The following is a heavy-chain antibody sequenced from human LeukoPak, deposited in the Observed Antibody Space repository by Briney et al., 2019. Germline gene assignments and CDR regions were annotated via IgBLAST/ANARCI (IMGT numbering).Heavy chain of an antibody. Sequence: SETLSLTCAVYGGSFSGYYWSWIRQPPGKGLEWIGEINHSGSTNYNPSLKSRVTKSVDTSKNHFSLKLSSVTAADTAVYYCARDYYDTSGYPVLQDAFDIWGQGTMVTVSS. D-gene: IGHD3-22*01. CDR3: ARDYYDTSGYPVLQDAFDI. CDR1: GGSFSGYY. J-gene: IGHJ3*02. V-gene: IGHV4-34*01. CDR2: INHSGST.